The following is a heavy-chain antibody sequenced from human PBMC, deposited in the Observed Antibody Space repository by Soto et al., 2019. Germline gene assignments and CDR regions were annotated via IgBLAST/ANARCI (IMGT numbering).Heavy chain of an antibody. CDR2: IDPSDSYT. Sequence: PGESLKICCKGSGYSFTNYWISWVRQMAGKGLEWMGRIDPSDSYTNYSPSFKGHVTISARKSISTAYLHGSRQKDSDTAMYYRARGPDYYYYGMGVWGQGTTVTVAS. J-gene: IGHJ6*01. CDR1: GYSFTNYW. V-gene: IGHV5-10-1*01. CDR3: ARGPDYYYYGMGV.